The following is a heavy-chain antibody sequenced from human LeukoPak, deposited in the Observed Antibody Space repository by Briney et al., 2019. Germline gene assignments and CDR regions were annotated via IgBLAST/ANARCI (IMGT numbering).Heavy chain of an antibody. D-gene: IGHD4-17*01. Sequence: GGSLRLSCAASGFTFSTYSMNWVRLAPGKGLEWVSSISRSSDYIDYADSVKGRFTISRDNAKNSLYLQMNSLRAEDTAVYYCAREFLKDYGDRGWGQGNLVTVSS. CDR3: AREFLKDYGDRG. J-gene: IGHJ4*02. CDR2: ISRSSDYI. V-gene: IGHV3-21*01. CDR1: GFTFSTYS.